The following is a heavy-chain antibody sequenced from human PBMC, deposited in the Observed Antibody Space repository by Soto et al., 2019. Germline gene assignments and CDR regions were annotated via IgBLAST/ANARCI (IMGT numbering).Heavy chain of an antibody. CDR1: GYTFTSYD. V-gene: IGHV1-8*01. D-gene: IGHD6-13*01. Sequence: ASVKVSCKASGYTFTSYDINWVRQATGQGLEWMGWMNPNSGNTGYAQKFQGRVTMTRNTSISTAYMEMSSLRSEDTAVYYCARAVFVRKAAETWTNWFDPWGQGTLVTVSS. J-gene: IGHJ5*02. CDR3: ARAVFVRKAAETWTNWFDP. CDR2: MNPNSGNT.